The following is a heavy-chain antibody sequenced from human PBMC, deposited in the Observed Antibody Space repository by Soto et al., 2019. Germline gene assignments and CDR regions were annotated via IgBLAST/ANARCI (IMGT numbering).Heavy chain of an antibody. V-gene: IGHV4-39*01. J-gene: IGHJ6*02. CDR1: PDSITSSGYY. D-gene: IGHD3-22*01. CDR3: VRHEVAVSGACNMDV. Sequence: LSLTCTVSPDSITSSGYYWGWIRQTPGKGLEWIGSIYYNGTTYYNPSLKSRVFISVDTSKDQFSLRLKSVTVADTATFYCVRHEVAVSGACNMDVWGRGTTVTVSS. CDR2: IYYNGTT.